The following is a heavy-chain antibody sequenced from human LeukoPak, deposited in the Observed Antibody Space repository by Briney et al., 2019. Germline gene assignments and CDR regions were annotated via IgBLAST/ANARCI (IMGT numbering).Heavy chain of an antibody. D-gene: IGHD2/OR15-2a*01. CDR3: SNGIYDRSY. Sequence: TGGSLRLSCLASGFTFTTYWMAWVRQAPGKGLEWVANIKQDGSEEYYADSVRGRFTISRDNAKNSLYLLMNSLRAEDTAVYYCSNGIYDRSYWGQGTLVTVSS. CDR1: GFTFTTYW. J-gene: IGHJ4*02. CDR2: IKQDGSEE. V-gene: IGHV3-7*01.